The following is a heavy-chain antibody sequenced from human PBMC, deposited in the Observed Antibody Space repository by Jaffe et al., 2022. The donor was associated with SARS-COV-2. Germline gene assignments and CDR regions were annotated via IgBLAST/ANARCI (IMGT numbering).Heavy chain of an antibody. D-gene: IGHD6-19*01. CDR1: GFTFSGYW. V-gene: IGHV3-74*01. CDR2: ISSDGSPT. CDR3: ARALAGTNACDI. J-gene: IGHJ3*02. Sequence: EVQLVESGGGLVQPGGSLRLSCAASGFTFSGYWMHWVRQAPGKGLVWVSRISSDGSPTHYADSVKGRFTISRDNAKNTLYLQMNSLRAEDTAVYYCARALAGTNACDIWGQGTMITVSS.